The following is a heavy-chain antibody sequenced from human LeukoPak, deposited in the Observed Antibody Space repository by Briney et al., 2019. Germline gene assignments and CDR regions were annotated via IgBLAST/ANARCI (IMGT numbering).Heavy chain of an antibody. Sequence: PGRSLRLSCAAFGFNFHEYAMHWVRQAPGKGLEWVSGISRNRDSIGYADSVKGRFTISRDNAKNFLYLQMNSLRPEDTALYYCAKVPHSGYDQDVSTMKGPLDSWGQGTLLTVSS. D-gene: IGHD5-12*01. J-gene: IGHJ4*02. CDR2: ISRNRDSI. CDR3: AKVPHSGYDQDVSTMKGPLDS. CDR1: GFNFHEYA. V-gene: IGHV3-9*01.